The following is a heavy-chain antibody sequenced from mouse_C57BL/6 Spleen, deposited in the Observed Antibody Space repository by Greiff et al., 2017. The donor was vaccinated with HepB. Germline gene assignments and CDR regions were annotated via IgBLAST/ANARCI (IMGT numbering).Heavy chain of an antibody. V-gene: IGHV5-17*01. CDR1: GFTFSDYG. J-gene: IGHJ3*01. CDR3: AIYYDTAY. D-gene: IGHD2-4*01. CDR2: ISSGSGTI. Sequence: EVMLVESGGGLVKPGGSLKLSCAASGFTFSDYGMHGVRQAPEKGLEWVAYISSGSGTIYYADTVKGRFTISRDNAKTTLFLQMTSLRSEDTAMYYCAIYYDTAYWGQGTLVTVSA.